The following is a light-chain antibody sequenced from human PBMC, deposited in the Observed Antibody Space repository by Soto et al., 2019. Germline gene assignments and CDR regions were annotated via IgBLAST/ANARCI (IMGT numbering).Light chain of an antibody. CDR3: QQTCSLPLT. V-gene: IGKV1-39*01. J-gene: IGKJ4*01. CDR1: QSVNSY. CDR2: GVS. Sequence: DIQMTQSPSSLSASVGDRITITCRASQSVNSYLNWYQQKAGKAPKVLISGVSSLQSGVPSRFSGSGSGTDFTLTITTLQPEDFGTYYCQQTCSLPLTFGGGTKVEIK.